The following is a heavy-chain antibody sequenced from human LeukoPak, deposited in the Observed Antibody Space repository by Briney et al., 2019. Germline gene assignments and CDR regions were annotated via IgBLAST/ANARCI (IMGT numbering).Heavy chain of an antibody. Sequence: GASVKVSCKASGYTFTSYAMHWVRQAPGQRLEWMGWINAGNGNTKYSQKFQGRVTITRDTSASTAYMELSSLRSEDTAVYYCASFDGSGSPPEYFQHWGQGTLVTVSS. CDR1: GYTFTSYA. CDR2: INAGNGNT. D-gene: IGHD3-10*01. J-gene: IGHJ1*01. V-gene: IGHV1-3*01. CDR3: ASFDGSGSPPEYFQH.